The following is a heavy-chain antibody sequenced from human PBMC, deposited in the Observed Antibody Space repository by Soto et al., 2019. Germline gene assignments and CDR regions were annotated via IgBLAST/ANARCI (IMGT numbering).Heavy chain of an antibody. CDR3: ERGDLGNYVIYGFGY. Sequence: GGSLRLSCAASGFIFRDYWMTWVRQVPGKRPEWLANIKGDGSEQYYLQSVRGRFTISRDNARNTVYLQMNSLRVDDTAVYYCERGDLGNYVIYGFGYSGPGLLVTVYS. V-gene: IGHV3-7*03. D-gene: IGHD3-10*01. CDR1: GFIFRDYW. CDR2: IKGDGSEQ. J-gene: IGHJ4*02.